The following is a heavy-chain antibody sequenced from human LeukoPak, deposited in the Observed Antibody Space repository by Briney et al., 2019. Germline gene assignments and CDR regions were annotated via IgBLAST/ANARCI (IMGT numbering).Heavy chain of an antibody. Sequence: PGGSLRLSCAASGFTFSSYAMSWVRQAPGKGLELVSAISGSGGAPYYADSVKGRFTISRDNSKNTLYLQMNSLRAEDTAVYYCAKVPVFSLTISEVVTDDAFDIWGQGTIVTVSS. D-gene: IGHD3-3*01. CDR2: ISGSGGAP. CDR3: AKVPVFSLTISEVVTDDAFDI. V-gene: IGHV3-23*01. CDR1: GFTFSSYA. J-gene: IGHJ3*02.